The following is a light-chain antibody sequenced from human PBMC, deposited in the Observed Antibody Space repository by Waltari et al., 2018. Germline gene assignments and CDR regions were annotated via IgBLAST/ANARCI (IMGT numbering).Light chain of an antibody. CDR3: SSQSSNDVVL. V-gene: IGLV2-14*01. CDR2: DVS. Sequence: QSALTQPASVSGSPGQSVTICCAGTSNYVGGYTSVSWYYEHPVQAPRVIIYDVSDRPSGVSDRFSGSKSGNTASLTISGLQAEDEADYYCSSQSSNDVVLFGGGTKLTVL. J-gene: IGLJ2*01. CDR1: SNYVGGYTS.